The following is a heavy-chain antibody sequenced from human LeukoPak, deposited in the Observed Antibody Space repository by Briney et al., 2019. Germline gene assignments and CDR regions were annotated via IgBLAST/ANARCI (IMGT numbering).Heavy chain of an antibody. V-gene: IGHV4-34*01. CDR3: ARSSRSWYTNFDY. D-gene: IGHD6-13*01. CDR1: GGSFSGYY. Sequence: SETLSLTCAVYGGSFSGYYWSWIRLPPGKGLEWIGEINHSGSTNYNPSLKSRVTISVDTSKNQFSLKLSSVTAADTAVYYCARSSRSWYTNFDYWGQGTLVTVSS. J-gene: IGHJ4*02. CDR2: INHSGST.